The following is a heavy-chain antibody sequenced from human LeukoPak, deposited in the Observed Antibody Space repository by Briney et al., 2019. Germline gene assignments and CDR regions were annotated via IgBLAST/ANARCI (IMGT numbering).Heavy chain of an antibody. V-gene: IGHV4-34*01. J-gene: IGHJ6*02. Sequence: SETLSLTCAVYGGSFSGYYWSWIRQPPGKGLEWIGEINHSGSTNYNPSLKSRVTISVDTSKNQFSLKLSSVTAADTAVYYCARGRHCSSTSCYWAAYYYYGMDVWGQGTTVTVSS. CDR1: GGSFSGYY. CDR2: INHSGST. CDR3: ARGRHCSSTSCYWAAYYYYGMDV. D-gene: IGHD2-2*01.